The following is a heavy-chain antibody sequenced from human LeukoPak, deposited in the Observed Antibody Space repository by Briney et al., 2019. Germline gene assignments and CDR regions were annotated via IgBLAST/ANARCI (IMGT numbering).Heavy chain of an antibody. CDR1: GFTFSNYG. V-gene: IGHV3-21*06. D-gene: IGHD3-10*01. J-gene: IGHJ3*02. Sequence: GGSLRLSCAASGFTFSNYGMNWVRQAPGKGLEWVSFTDTSGRYVYYGDSVKGRFTISRDNAKNLSFLQMNGLRAEDTALYYCARGRSITLLRGVAMSDGFDIWGQGAMVAVSS. CDR2: TDTSGRYV. CDR3: ARGRSITLLRGVAMSDGFDI.